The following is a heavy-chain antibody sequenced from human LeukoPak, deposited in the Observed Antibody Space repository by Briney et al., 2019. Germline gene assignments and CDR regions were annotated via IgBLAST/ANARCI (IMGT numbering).Heavy chain of an antibody. CDR3: AKGRYYITGASGY. V-gene: IGHV3-23*01. D-gene: IGHD1-20*01. J-gene: IGHJ4*02. Sequence: GGSLRLSCAASGFTFSNYAMNWVRQAPEKGLEWVSGISGSGDSTYYADSVKGRFTISRDNSKNTLYLQMNSLRAEDTALYYCAKGRYYITGASGYWGQGTLVTVSS. CDR2: ISGSGDST. CDR1: GFTFSNYA.